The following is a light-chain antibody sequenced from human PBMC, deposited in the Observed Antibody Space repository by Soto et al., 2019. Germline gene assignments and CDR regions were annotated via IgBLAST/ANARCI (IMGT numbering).Light chain of an antibody. J-gene: IGKJ1*01. Sequence: DIQMTQSPSTLSASVGDRVTITCQASQNINYWLAWYQQKLGSPPKLLIYDAPNLGHGVPSRFSGGGSGTHFTFHISSLRPDDVATYYCQQYSGPRTFGQGTKVEI. CDR1: QNINYW. V-gene: IGKV1-5*01. CDR3: QQYSGPRT. CDR2: DAP.